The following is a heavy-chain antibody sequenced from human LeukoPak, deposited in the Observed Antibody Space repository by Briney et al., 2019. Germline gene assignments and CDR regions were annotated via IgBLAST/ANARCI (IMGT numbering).Heavy chain of an antibody. Sequence: GGSLRLSCVASGFTFSSYWMHWVRQAPGKGLVWVSRIQSDGTGTSYADSVKGRFTISRDNAKNTLYLQMNSLRAEDTAVYYCARGSSVREDYWGQGTLVTVSS. V-gene: IGHV3-74*01. D-gene: IGHD3-10*01. CDR2: IQSDGTGT. J-gene: IGHJ4*02. CDR3: ARGSSVREDY. CDR1: GFTFSSYW.